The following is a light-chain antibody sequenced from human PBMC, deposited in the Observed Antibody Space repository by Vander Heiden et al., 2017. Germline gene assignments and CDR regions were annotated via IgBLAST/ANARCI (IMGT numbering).Light chain of an antibody. J-gene: IGKJ2*01. CDR2: ATS. CDR3: QQSDSCPYS. V-gene: IGKV1-39*01. CDR1: QSVTSY. Sequence: DIQMTQSPSSLSSSVGSRVPITCRASQSVTSYLNGYQQKPGKSPKLLIYATSTLQSGVASSFSGSGSGTHVSLTISSMQPEDFATYYCQQSDSCPYSFGQGTRLEIK.